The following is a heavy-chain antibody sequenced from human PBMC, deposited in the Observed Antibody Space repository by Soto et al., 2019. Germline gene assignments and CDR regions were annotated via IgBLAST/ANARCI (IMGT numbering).Heavy chain of an antibody. CDR1: GGSISSGNYY. Sequence: QVQLQETGPGLVKPSQTLSLTCTVSGGSISSGNYYWSWIRQPPGKGLEWIGFISYSGSTYYNLSLKRRITISVDTSKNQFSLNLSFVTAADTAVYYCATMGTPAIRLYYFDFWGQGTLVTVSS. CDR3: ATMGTPAIRLYYFDF. CDR2: ISYSGST. D-gene: IGHD2-15*01. V-gene: IGHV4-30-4*01. J-gene: IGHJ4*02.